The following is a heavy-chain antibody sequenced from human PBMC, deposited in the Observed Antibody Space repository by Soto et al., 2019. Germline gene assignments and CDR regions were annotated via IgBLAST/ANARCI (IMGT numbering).Heavy chain of an antibody. J-gene: IGHJ6*02. CDR3: AKEKAYSSGWDGMAV. Sequence: EVQLLESGGGLVQPGGSLRLSCAASGFTFSSYAMSWVRQAPGKGLEWVSAISGSGISTYYADSVKGRFTISRDNSKNTLYLQRTSRRAEDTAVYYCAKEKAYSSGWDGMAVWGQGTTVTVSS. CDR1: GFTFSSYA. D-gene: IGHD6-19*01. V-gene: IGHV3-23*01. CDR2: ISGSGIST.